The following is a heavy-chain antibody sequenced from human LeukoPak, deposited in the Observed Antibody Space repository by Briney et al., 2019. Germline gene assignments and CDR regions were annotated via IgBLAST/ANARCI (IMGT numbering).Heavy chain of an antibody. CDR1: GGSISSYY. Sequence: SETLSLTCTVSGGSISSYYWSWIRQPPGKGLEWIGYVYYSGSTNYNPSLKSRVTISVDTSKNQFSLKLSSVTAADTAVYYCARETHYDILTGYYGTGFDGAFDIWGQGTMVTVSS. CDR2: VYYSGST. J-gene: IGHJ3*02. D-gene: IGHD3-9*01. CDR3: ARETHYDILTGYYGTGFDGAFDI. V-gene: IGHV4-59*01.